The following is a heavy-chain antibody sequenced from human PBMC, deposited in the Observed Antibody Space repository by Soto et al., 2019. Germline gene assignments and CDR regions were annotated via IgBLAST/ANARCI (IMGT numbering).Heavy chain of an antibody. J-gene: IGHJ4*02. CDR3: AKHFVNGEVDY. V-gene: IGHV3-30-3*02. CDR1: GFTFSSYA. Sequence: GGSLRLSCAASGFTFSSYAMHWVRQAPGKGLEWLAVISYDGSNKYYADSVKGRFTISRDNSKNTLYLQMNSLTAEDTAVYYCAKHFVNGEVDYWGQGTPVTVSS. D-gene: IGHD3-10*01. CDR2: ISYDGSNK.